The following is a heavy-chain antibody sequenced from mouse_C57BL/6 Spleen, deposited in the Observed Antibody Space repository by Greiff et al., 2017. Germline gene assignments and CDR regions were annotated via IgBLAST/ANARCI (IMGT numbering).Heavy chain of an antibody. CDR1: GYTFTSYW. J-gene: IGHJ4*01. CDR2: INPSNGGT. V-gene: IGHV1-53*01. CDR3: ARGRGYGKGTYYYAMDY. D-gene: IGHD2-10*02. Sequence: QVQLKQPGTELVKPGASVKLSCKASGYTFTSYWMHWVKQRPGQGLEWIGNINPSNGGTNYNEKFKSKATLTVDKSSSTAYMQLSSLTSEDSAVYYCARGRGYGKGTYYYAMDYWGQGTSVTVSS.